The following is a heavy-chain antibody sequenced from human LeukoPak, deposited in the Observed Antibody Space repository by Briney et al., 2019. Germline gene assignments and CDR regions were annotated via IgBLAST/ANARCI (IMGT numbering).Heavy chain of an antibody. CDR3: VRGHFCSSTTRRSLEDWFDP. D-gene: IGHD2/OR15-2a*01. Sequence: GGSLRLSCGPSGFKFGNYDMSSGRQVPGKGLEWVAGVTSDGGSTGYVDSVKGRFAISRDNTKNSLFLQMDSLRTEHTALYYCVRGHFCSSTTRRSLEDWFDPCGEGSLVTVSS. J-gene: IGHJ5*02. V-gene: IGHV3-20*04. CDR1: GFKFGNYD. CDR2: VTSDGGST.